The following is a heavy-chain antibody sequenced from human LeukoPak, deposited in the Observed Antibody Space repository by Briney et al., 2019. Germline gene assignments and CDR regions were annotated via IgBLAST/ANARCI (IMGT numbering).Heavy chain of an antibody. CDR3: ARGERAATVTIYYYYMDV. CDR1: GYTFTIYG. J-gene: IGHJ6*03. V-gene: IGHV1-18*01. Sequence: ASVKVSCKASGYTFTIYGISGVRQAPGQGLEWMGWISAYNGNTNYAQKLQGRVTMTTDTSTSTAYMELRSLRSDDTAVYYCARGERAATVTIYYYYMDVWGKGTTVTVSS. CDR2: ISAYNGNT. D-gene: IGHD4-11*01.